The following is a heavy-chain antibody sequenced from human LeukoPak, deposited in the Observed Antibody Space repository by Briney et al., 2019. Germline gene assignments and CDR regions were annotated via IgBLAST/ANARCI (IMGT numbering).Heavy chain of an antibody. D-gene: IGHD4-17*01. J-gene: IGHJ4*02. Sequence: PGGSLRLSCAASGFAFFSYAMTWIRQAPGKGLEWVSSISGSGDNTCYADSVKDRFSISRDNSKTTVSLQMNSLRAEDTAVYYCAKGRGTAVTSAANYWGQGTLVTVSS. CDR3: AKGRGTAVTSAANY. CDR2: ISGSGDNT. V-gene: IGHV3-23*01. CDR1: GFAFFSYA.